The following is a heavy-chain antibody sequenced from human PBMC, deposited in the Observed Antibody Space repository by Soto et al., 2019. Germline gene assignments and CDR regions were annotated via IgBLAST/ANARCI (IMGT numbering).Heavy chain of an antibody. CDR1: GYTFTSYG. CDR2: INVYNGNT. J-gene: IGHJ4*02. CDR3: ARDTSRGEYDY. D-gene: IGHD3-10*01. V-gene: IGHV1-18*01. Sequence: QVQLVQSGAEVKKPGASVKVSCKASGYTFTSYGISWVRQAPGQGLEWMGWINVYNGNTNYAQKLQGRVTMTTDTSTSPAYLDLGSLRSDDTAVYFCARDTSRGEYDYWGQGTLVTVSS.